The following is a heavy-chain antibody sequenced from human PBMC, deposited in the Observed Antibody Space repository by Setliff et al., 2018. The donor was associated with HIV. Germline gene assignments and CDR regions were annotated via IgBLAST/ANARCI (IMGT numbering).Heavy chain of an antibody. V-gene: IGHV4-4*02. Sequence: PSETLSLTCAVSGGSISSSNWWSWVRQPPGKGLEWIGEIYSSGSTNYNPSLKSRVTMSVDTSKNQFSLKLSSVTAADTAVYYCASLFLSRGGYQYYMDVWGTGTTVTVSS. CDR3: ASLFLSRGGYQYYMDV. CDR1: GGSISSSNW. J-gene: IGHJ6*03. CDR2: IYSSGST. D-gene: IGHD3-10*01.